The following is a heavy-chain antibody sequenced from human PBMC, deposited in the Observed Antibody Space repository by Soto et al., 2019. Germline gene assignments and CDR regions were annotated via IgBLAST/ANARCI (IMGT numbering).Heavy chain of an antibody. Sequence: ASVKVSCKASGGTFSSYAISWVRQAPGQGLEWMGGIIPIFGTANYAQKFQGRVTITADEYTSTAYMELGSLRSEDTAVYYCASLLMQRSGSYRPIDYWGQGTLVTVSS. V-gene: IGHV1-69*13. J-gene: IGHJ4*02. CDR2: IIPIFGTA. CDR3: ASLLMQRSGSYRPIDY. D-gene: IGHD1-26*01. CDR1: GGTFSSYA.